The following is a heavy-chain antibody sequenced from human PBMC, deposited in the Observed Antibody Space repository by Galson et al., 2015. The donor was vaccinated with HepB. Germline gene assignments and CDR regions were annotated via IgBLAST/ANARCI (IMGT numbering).Heavy chain of an antibody. CDR2: ISSSSSYT. Sequence: SLRLSCAASGFTFSDYYMSWIRQAPGKGLEWVSYISSSSSYTNYADSVKGRFTISRDNAKNSLYLQMNSLRAEDTAVYYCARDRVRGPTDYWGQGTLVTVSS. CDR1: GFTFSDYY. V-gene: IGHV3-11*06. J-gene: IGHJ4*02. CDR3: ARDRVRGPTDY. D-gene: IGHD3-10*01.